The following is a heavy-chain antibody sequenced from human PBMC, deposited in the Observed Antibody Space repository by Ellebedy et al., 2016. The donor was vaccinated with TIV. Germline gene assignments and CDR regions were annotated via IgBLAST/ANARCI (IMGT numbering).Heavy chain of an antibody. Sequence: ASVKVSXXVSGYTFTRYGMSWVRQAPGQGLEWMGWIAVYNGHTKYAQKFQDRDVMTTETATSTVYMELGSLRSDDTAVYYCARSRLGGGHWYFDFWGRGTLVTVSS. CDR3: ARSRLGGGHWYFDF. CDR1: GYTFTRYG. J-gene: IGHJ2*01. V-gene: IGHV1-18*01. D-gene: IGHD3-10*01. CDR2: IAVYNGHT.